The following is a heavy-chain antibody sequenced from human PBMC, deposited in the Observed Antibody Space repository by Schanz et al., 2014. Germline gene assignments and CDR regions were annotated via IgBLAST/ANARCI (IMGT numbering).Heavy chain of an antibody. Sequence: EVQLAESGGGLIQPGGSLRLSCAVSGFSVSNTYMHWVRQPPGKGLEWVSVINSAGTTYYADSVKGRFTFSRDSSKNTVYLQMDSLRADDTSVYYCARGRGYIIGQWGQGTQVAVSS. D-gene: IGHD3-10*01. CDR2: INSAGTT. CDR1: GFSVSNTY. J-gene: IGHJ4*02. V-gene: IGHV3-53*01. CDR3: ARGRGYIIGQ.